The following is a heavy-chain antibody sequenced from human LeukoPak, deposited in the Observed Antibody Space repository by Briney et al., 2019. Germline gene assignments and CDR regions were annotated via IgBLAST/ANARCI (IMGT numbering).Heavy chain of an antibody. D-gene: IGHD6-13*01. CDR2: IYTSGST. CDR1: GGSISSYY. CDR3: ARHAIAAAASGWFDP. Sequence: SETLSLTCTVSGGSISSYYWSWIRQPPGKGLEWSGYIYTSGSTNYNPSLKSRVTISVDTSKNQFSLKLSSVTAADTAVYYCARHAIAAAASGWFDPWGQGTLVTVSS. V-gene: IGHV4-4*09. J-gene: IGHJ5*02.